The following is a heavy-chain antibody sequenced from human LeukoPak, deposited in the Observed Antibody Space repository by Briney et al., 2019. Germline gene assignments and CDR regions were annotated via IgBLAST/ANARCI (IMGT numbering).Heavy chain of an antibody. CDR3: ARAAITVFGVVPET. J-gene: IGHJ4*02. D-gene: IGHD3-3*01. CDR1: GYTFTSHG. Sequence: ASVQVSCKASGYTFTSHGVSWVRQAPGQGLEGMGWISAYNGNKNYAQKFQGRVTMTTDTSTATAYMDLRSLRFDDTAVYYCARAAITVFGVVPETWGQGTLVTVSS. CDR2: ISAYNGNK. V-gene: IGHV1-18*01.